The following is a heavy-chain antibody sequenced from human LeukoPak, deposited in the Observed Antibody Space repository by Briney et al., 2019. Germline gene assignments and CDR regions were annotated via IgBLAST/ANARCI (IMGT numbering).Heavy chain of an antibody. CDR1: GFTFSSYP. D-gene: IGHD5-12*01. Sequence: GGSLRPSCAASGFTFSSYPMSWVRQAPGKGLEWVSYITTTNSHIYYGDSVKGRFTISRDNAKNSLYLQMNSLRAEDTAVYYCARERVTTTAFDIWGRGTMVTVSS. CDR3: ARERVTTTAFDI. J-gene: IGHJ3*02. V-gene: IGHV3-21*01. CDR2: ITTTNSHI.